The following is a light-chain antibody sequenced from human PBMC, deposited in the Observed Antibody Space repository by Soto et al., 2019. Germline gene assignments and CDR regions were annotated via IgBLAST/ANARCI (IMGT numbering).Light chain of an antibody. CDR1: QSVSSN. CDR2: GAS. CDR3: QQYNKWPPYT. J-gene: IGKJ2*01. Sequence: EIVMTQSPATLSVSPGERATLSCRASQSVSSNLAWYQQKTAQAPRLLIYGASTRATGIPARFSGSGSGTEFNLTISSLQSEDFAVYYCQQYNKWPPYTFGQGTKLEIK. V-gene: IGKV3-15*01.